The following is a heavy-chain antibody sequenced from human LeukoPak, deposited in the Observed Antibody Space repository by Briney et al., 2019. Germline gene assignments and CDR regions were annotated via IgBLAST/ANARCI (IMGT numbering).Heavy chain of an antibody. CDR2: INPNSGGT. CDR3: ARAFFNSGFDY. Sequence: GASVRVSCKASGYTFTGYYVHWLRQAPGQGLTWMGWINPNSGGTDYAQRYQGRITLTRDTSISTVYMELSSLTSDDSAVYFCARAFFNSGFDYWGQGTLVTVSS. D-gene: IGHD3-3*02. V-gene: IGHV1-2*02. CDR1: GYTFTGYY. J-gene: IGHJ4*02.